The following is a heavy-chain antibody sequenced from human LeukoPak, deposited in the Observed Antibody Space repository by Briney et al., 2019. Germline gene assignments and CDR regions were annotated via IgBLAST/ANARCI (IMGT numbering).Heavy chain of an antibody. CDR2: LSGSGGNT. J-gene: IGHJ4*02. V-gene: IGHV3-23*01. Sequence: GGSLRLSCAASGFTLSSYAMSWVRQAPGKGLEWVSTLSGSGGNTYYADSVKGRVTISRDNSKNTLYLQMNSLRAADTAVYHCAKGSYYYDSADYFDYWGQGTLVTVSS. CDR3: AKGSYYYDSADYFDY. D-gene: IGHD3-22*01. CDR1: GFTLSSYA.